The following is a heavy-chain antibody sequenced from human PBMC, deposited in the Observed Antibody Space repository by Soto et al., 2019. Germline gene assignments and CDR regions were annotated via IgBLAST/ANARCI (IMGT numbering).Heavy chain of an antibody. V-gene: IGHV1-18*01. CDR1: GYTFTTYV. CDR2: ISGYNGNT. Sequence: QVQLVQSGAEVKKPGASVKVSCKTSGYTFTTYVISWVRQAPGQGLEWMGWISGYNGNTNYAQKLQGRVTMTTDTSTSTAYRELRSLRSDDTAVYYCARVNLGVMGDYWGQGTLVTVSS. D-gene: IGHD3-16*01. J-gene: IGHJ4*02. CDR3: ARVNLGVMGDY.